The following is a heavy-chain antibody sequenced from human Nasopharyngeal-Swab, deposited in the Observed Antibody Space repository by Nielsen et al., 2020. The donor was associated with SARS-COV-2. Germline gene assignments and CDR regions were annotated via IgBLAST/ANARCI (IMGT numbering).Heavy chain of an antibody. CDR1: GFTFSDYA. CDR3: TRCGGGCYSGRGY. D-gene: IGHD2-15*01. CDR2: IRCKGNNYAT. Sequence: GESLKISCAASGFTFSDYAIHWVRQASGEGLEWVARIRCKGNNYATAYSASVKGRFIIFRDEQTNTAYLQMNSLKTEDTAMYYCTRCGGGCYSGRGYWGQGTLVTVSS. V-gene: IGHV3-73*01. J-gene: IGHJ4*02.